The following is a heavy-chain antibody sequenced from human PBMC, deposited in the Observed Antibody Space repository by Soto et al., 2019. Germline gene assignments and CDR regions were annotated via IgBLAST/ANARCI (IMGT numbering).Heavy chain of an antibody. CDR1: GFRFSDHS. CDR2: ISSNSDIT. Sequence: LVESGGGLVYPGGSLRLSCEGSGFRFSDHSMNWVRQAPGKGLQWISYISSNSDITYYADSVKGRFTVSRDNANNALFQQMNSLRDDDTATYYCARLPKGSLVTAWGQGARVTVSS. J-gene: IGHJ4*02. D-gene: IGHD2-21*02. V-gene: IGHV3-48*02. CDR3: ARLPKGSLVTA.